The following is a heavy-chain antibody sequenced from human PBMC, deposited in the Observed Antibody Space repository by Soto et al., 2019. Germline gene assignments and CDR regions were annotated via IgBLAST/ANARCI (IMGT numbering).Heavy chain of an antibody. V-gene: IGHV3-30-3*01. CDR1: GFTFSSYA. CDR3: ARGPSSLTRFDY. D-gene: IGHD2-2*01. Sequence: SLRLSCAASGFTFSSYAMHWVRQAPGKGLEWVAVISYDGNNKYYADSVKGRFTISRDNSKNTLYLQMNSLRAEDTAVYYCARGPSSLTRFDYWRQGTLVTVSS. CDR2: ISYDGNNK. J-gene: IGHJ4*02.